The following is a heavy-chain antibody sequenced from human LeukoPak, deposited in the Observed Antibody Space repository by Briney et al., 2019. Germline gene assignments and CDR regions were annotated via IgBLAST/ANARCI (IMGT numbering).Heavy chain of an antibody. CDR2: IKQDGSEK. D-gene: IGHD2-2*01. V-gene: IGHV3-7*01. CDR1: GFTFSNYD. Sequence: PGGSLRLSCVASGFTFSNYDMNWVRQAPGKGLEWVANIKQDGSEKYYVDSVKGRFTISRDNAKNSLYLQMNSLRAEDTAVYYCARGVGGYCSSTSCPSGYYYYYMDVWGKGTTVTVSS. CDR3: ARGVGGYCSSTSCPSGYYYYYMDV. J-gene: IGHJ6*03.